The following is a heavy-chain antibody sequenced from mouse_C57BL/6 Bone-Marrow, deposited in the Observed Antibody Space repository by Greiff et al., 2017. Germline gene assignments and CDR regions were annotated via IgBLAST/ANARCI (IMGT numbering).Heavy chain of an antibody. CDR1: GYSITSGYY. D-gene: IGHD4-1*01. V-gene: IGHV3-6*01. Sequence: VQLKESGPGLVKPSQSLSLTCSVTGYSITSGYYWNWIRQFPGNKLEWMGYISYDGSNNYNPSLKNRISITRDTSKNQFFLKLNSVTTEDTATYYCAKGNWDWFAYWGQGTLVTVSA. J-gene: IGHJ3*01. CDR2: ISYDGSN. CDR3: AKGNWDWFAY.